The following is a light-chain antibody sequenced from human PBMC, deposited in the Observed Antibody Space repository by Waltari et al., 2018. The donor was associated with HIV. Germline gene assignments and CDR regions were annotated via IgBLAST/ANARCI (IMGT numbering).Light chain of an antibody. CDR3: CAYAAGHVSYV. J-gene: IGLJ1*01. V-gene: IGLV2-11*01. Sequence: QSALTPPPSVSGSPGQSVSISCPAPTSDVGFHASVSWYQQYPGKAPKLTIFDVNQRPSGVPERFSGSKSGNTAPLTISGLQTEDEADYFCCAYAAGHVSYVFGNGTAVAVL. CDR1: TSDVGFHAS. CDR2: DVN.